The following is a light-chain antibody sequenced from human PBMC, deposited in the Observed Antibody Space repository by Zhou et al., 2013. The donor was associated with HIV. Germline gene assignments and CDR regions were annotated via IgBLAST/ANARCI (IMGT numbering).Light chain of an antibody. CDR2: KTS. CDR3: QQTYSTSIT. J-gene: IGKJ5*01. V-gene: IGKV1-39*01. CDR1: QGIDNY. Sequence: DIQVTQSPSSLSASVGDRVTITCRASQGIDNYLAWSQLKPGKAPKLLMYKTSSLEIGVPSRFSGSGSGTDFTLTITSLQPEDFATYFCQQTYSTSITFGQGTRLEIK.